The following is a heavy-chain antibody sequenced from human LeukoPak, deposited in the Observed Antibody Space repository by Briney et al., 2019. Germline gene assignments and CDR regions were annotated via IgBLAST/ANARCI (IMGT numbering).Heavy chain of an antibody. CDR3: ARDGRVSGSYFDY. Sequence: GGSLRLSCAASGFTFSSYSMNWVRQAPGKGLEWVSSISSSSSYIYYADSVKGRFTISRDNSRNTLYLQMNSLRAEDTAVYYCARDGRVSGSYFDYWGQGTLVTVSS. V-gene: IGHV3-21*01. J-gene: IGHJ4*02. D-gene: IGHD1-26*01. CDR1: GFTFSSYS. CDR2: ISSSSSYI.